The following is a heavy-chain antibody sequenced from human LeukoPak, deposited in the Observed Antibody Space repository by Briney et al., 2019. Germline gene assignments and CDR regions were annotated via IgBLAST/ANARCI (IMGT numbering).Heavy chain of an antibody. CDR1: GDSISNPTYY. D-gene: IGHD6-19*01. CDR2: FYYSGNT. J-gene: IGHJ4*02. CDR3: ARVPARQWLPDY. V-gene: IGHV4-39*01. Sequence: SETLSLTCSVSGDSISNPTYYWGWIRQPPEKGLEWIGIFYYSGNTYYNPSLKSRASISVETSNNQFTLRLNSVTAADTAVYYCARVPARQWLPDYWGQGTLVTVSS.